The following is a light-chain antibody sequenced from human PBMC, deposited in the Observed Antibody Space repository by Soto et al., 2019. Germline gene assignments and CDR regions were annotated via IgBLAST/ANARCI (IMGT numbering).Light chain of an antibody. CDR2: EVT. CDR3: CSYAGSITCYV. CDR1: SSDVGSYNL. Sequence: QSALTQPASVSGSPGQSITISCTGTSSDVGSYNLVSWYQQHPGKAPKLMIYEVTKWPSGVYNRFSGSKSGNTASLTISGLQAEDEADYYCCSYAGSITCYVFGTGTKVTVL. J-gene: IGLJ1*01. V-gene: IGLV2-23*02.